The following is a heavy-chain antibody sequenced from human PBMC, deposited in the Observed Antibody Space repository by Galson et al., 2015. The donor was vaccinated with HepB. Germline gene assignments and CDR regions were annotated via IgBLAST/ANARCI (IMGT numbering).Heavy chain of an antibody. J-gene: IGHJ4*01. CDR1: GYSFSKYW. Sequence: QSGAEVKKPGESLKISCKTSGYSFSKYWIVWVRQMAGKGLESMGIIYPGDLNIKYSPTFEGRVIISADKSTDTAYVEWTSLKTTDSAMYYCAGQGGSSGKHDLWGLGTLVTVS. CDR3: AGQGGSSGKHDL. CDR2: IYPGDLNI. V-gene: IGHV5-51*01. D-gene: IGHD6-19*01.